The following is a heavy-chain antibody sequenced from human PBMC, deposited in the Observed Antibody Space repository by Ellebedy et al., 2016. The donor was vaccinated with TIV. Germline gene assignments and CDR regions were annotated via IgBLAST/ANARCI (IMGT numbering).Heavy chain of an antibody. J-gene: IGHJ4*02. CDR1: GGSISSYY. D-gene: IGHD1-26*01. CDR3: AREMLVGATHFDY. V-gene: IGHV4-59*01. Sequence: SETLSLXXTVSGGSISSYYWSWIRQPPGKGLEWIGSISYSGSTNYNPSLKSRATISVDMSKNQFSLKLSSVTAADTAVYYCAREMLVGATHFDYWGQGNLVTVSS. CDR2: ISYSGST.